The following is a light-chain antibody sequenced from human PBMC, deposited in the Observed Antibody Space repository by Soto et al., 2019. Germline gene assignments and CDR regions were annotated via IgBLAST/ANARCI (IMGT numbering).Light chain of an antibody. Sequence: DIVMTQSPDSLAVSLGERATINRRSSQSVLYSFNNKNYLGWYQQKPGQAPKLLIYWASTRESGVPDRFSGSGSGIDFTLTISSLQAEDVAVYYCQHYYSDPPWTFGQGTKVEIK. J-gene: IGKJ1*01. CDR3: QHYYSDPPWT. CDR2: WAS. V-gene: IGKV4-1*01. CDR1: QSVLYSFNNKNY.